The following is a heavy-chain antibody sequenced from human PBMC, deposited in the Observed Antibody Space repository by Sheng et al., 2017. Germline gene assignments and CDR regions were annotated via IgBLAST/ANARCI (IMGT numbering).Heavy chain of an antibody. J-gene: IGHJ4*02. Sequence: EVQLVESGGGLVQPGGSLRLSCAASGFPFSSYWMSWVRQAPGKGLEWVANINQDGSEKYYVDSVKGRFTISRDNAKNSLYLQVNSLRAEDTAIYYCARGWIQLWPFDYWGQGTLVTV. CDR2: INQDGSEK. V-gene: IGHV3-7*01. CDR3: ARGWIQLWPFDY. D-gene: IGHD5-18*01. CDR1: GFPFSSYW.